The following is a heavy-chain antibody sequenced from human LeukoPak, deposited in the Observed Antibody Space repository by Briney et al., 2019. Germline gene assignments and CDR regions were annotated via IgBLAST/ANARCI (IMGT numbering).Heavy chain of an antibody. V-gene: IGHV4-31*03. CDR2: IYYSGST. D-gene: IGHD1-26*01. CDR3: ARDGGYSGSPAFDY. Sequence: PSETLSLTCTVSGGSISSGGYYWSWIRQHPGKGLEWIGYIYYSGSTYYNPSLKSRVTISVDTSKNQFSLKLSSVTAADTAVYYCARDGGYSGSPAFDYWGQGTLVTVSS. J-gene: IGHJ4*02. CDR1: GGSISSGGYY.